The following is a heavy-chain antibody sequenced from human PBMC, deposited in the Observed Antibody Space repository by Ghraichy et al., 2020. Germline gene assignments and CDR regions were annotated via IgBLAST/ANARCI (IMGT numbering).Heavy chain of an antibody. V-gene: IGHV4-59*01. CDR1: GGSISNYY. CDR3: ATDSYGNDNYGLDV. Sequence: SETLSLTCTVSGGSISNYYWSWIRQPPGKGLEWIGYIYHSGSTNYNPSLKSRVTISVDMSKNQLSLKLSSVTGADTAVSYCATDSYGNDNYGLDVWGQGTTVTVSS. D-gene: IGHD5-18*01. J-gene: IGHJ6*02. CDR2: IYHSGST.